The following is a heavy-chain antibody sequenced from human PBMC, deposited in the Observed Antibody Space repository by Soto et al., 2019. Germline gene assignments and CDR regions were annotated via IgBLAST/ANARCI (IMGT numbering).Heavy chain of an antibody. CDR3: ARHGYCSSTSCYARHSGIAAAGTNLDY. V-gene: IGHV4-39*01. CDR2: IYYSGST. Sequence: ETLSHSCTVTGGSINSSSYDWGWIRQPPGKGLEWIGSIYYSGSTYYNPSLKSRVTISVDTSKNQFSLKLSSVTAADTAVYYCARHGYCSSTSCYARHSGIAAAGTNLDYWGQGTLVTVSS. J-gene: IGHJ4*02. D-gene: IGHD2-2*03. CDR1: GGSINSSSYD.